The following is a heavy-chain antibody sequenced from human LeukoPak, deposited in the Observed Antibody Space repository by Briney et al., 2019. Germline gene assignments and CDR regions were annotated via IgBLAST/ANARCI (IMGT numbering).Heavy chain of an antibody. CDR3: ASLDYYDFWSGPTFDY. J-gene: IGHJ4*02. CDR1: GGSISGSSFY. V-gene: IGHV4-39*01. Sequence: SETLSLTCTVSGGSISGSSFYWGWIRQPPGKGLEWIGSIYYSGSTYYNPSLKSRVTISVDTSKNQFSLKLSSVTAADTAVYYCASLDYYDFWSGPTFDYWDQGTLVTVSS. CDR2: IYYSGST. D-gene: IGHD3-3*01.